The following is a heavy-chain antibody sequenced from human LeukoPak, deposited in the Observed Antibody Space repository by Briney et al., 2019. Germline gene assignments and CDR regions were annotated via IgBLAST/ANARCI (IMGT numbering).Heavy chain of an antibody. CDR1: GFTFSSYG. CDR2: ISYDGSNK. CDR3: AKSGSTSFGVRDAFDI. D-gene: IGHD2-2*01. Sequence: GGSLRLSCAASGFTFSSYGMHWVRQAPGKGLEWVAVISYDGSNKYYADSVKGRFTISRDNSKNTLYLQMNSLRAEDTAVYYCAKSGSTSFGVRDAFDIWGQGTMVTVSS. V-gene: IGHV3-30*18. J-gene: IGHJ3*02.